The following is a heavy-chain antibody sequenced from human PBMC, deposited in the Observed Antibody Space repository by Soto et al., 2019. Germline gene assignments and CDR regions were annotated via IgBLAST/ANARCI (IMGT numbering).Heavy chain of an antibody. Sequence: QVQLVESGGGVVQPGRSLRLSCAASGFSFSYYAMHWVRQAPGKGQEWVAVIAYDASKKYYADSVKGRFTISRDNSKNTLYLQMNSLRDEDTAVYYCASPYCSGGSCYLTEYFQHWGQGTLVTVSS. CDR1: GFSFSYYA. V-gene: IGHV3-30*03. J-gene: IGHJ1*01. D-gene: IGHD2-15*01. CDR3: ASPYCSGGSCYLTEYFQH. CDR2: IAYDASKK.